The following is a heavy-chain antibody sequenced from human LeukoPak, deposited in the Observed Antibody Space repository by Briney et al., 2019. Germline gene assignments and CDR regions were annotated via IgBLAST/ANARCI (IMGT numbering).Heavy chain of an antibody. CDR3: AKGTPYYYGSGSYPSPFDY. CDR1: GVTFSSYA. V-gene: IGHV3-23*01. D-gene: IGHD3-10*01. J-gene: IGHJ4*02. CDR2: ISGSGGST. Sequence: GGSLRLSCAASGVTFSSYAMSWGRQAPGKGLEWCSGISGSGGSTYYADSVKGRFTISRDNSKNTLYLQMNSLRAADTAVYYCAKGTPYYYGSGSYPSPFDYWGQGTLVTVSS.